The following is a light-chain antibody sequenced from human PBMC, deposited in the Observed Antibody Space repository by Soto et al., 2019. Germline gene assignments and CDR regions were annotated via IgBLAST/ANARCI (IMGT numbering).Light chain of an antibody. V-gene: IGLV2-14*01. CDR2: EVS. Sequence: QSALTQPASVSGSPGQSITISCTGTSSDVGAYNYVSWYQQHPCKAPKLIIYEVSIRPSGLSDRFSGSKSGNTASLTISGLHAEYEADYYCSSYTSSSTLQFGGGTKLTVL. CDR3: SSYTSSSTLQ. J-gene: IGLJ2*01. CDR1: SSDVGAYNY.